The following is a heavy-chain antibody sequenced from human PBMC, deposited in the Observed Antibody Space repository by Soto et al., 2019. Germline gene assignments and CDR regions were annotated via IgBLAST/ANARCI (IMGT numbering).Heavy chain of an antibody. Sequence: SDPLSLTRAVYGGSFSGYYWSWVHQPPVKGLEWIGEINHSRSTNYNPSLKTRVTISVDTSKNQFALKLSSLTAADTAVYYCARVPRKYDPQIGSWFDPWGQGTLVT. CDR3: ARVPRKYDPQIGSWFDP. CDR2: INHSRST. J-gene: IGHJ5*02. D-gene: IGHD3-10*01. CDR1: GGSFSGYY. V-gene: IGHV4-34*01.